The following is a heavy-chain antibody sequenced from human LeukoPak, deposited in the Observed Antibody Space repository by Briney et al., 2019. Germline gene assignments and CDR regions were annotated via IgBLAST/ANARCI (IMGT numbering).Heavy chain of an antibody. CDR3: AKTRGERRYCSGGSCSGNFDY. CDR2: IRYDGSNK. V-gene: IGHV3-30*02. J-gene: IGHJ4*02. D-gene: IGHD2-15*01. CDR1: GFTFSSYT. Sequence: PGGSLRLSCAASGFTFSSYTMTWVRQAPGKALEWVAFIRYDGSNKYYADSVKGRFTISRDNSKNTLYLQMNSLRAEDTAVYYCAKTRGERRYCSGGSCSGNFDYWGQGTLVTVSS.